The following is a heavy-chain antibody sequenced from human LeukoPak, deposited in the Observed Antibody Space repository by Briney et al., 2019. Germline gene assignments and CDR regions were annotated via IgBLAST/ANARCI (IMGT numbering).Heavy chain of an antibody. D-gene: IGHD5/OR15-5a*01. Sequence: GGSLRLSCAASGFTFRSYSMNWVRQPPGKGREWVSSISSSSSYIYYADSVKGRFTISRDNANNSLYLQMNSLRAEDTAVYYCASWSTGYWGQGTLVTVSS. CDR3: ASWSTGY. CDR1: GFTFRSYS. CDR2: ISSSSSYI. V-gene: IGHV3-21*01. J-gene: IGHJ4*02.